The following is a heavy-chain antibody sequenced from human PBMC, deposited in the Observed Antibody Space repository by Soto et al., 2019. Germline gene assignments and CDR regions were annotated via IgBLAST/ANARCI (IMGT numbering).Heavy chain of an antibody. CDR2: INHSGST. D-gene: IGHD4-17*01. CDR3: ARAPPTVRYYYYMDV. J-gene: IGHJ6*03. CDR1: GGSFSGYY. V-gene: IGHV4-34*01. Sequence: QVQLQQWGAGLLKPSETLSLTCAVYGGSFSGYYWSWIRQPPGKGLEWIGEINHSGSTNYNPSLKSRVTISVDTSKNQSSLKLSSVTAADTAVYYCARAPPTVRYYYYMDVWGKGTTVTVSS.